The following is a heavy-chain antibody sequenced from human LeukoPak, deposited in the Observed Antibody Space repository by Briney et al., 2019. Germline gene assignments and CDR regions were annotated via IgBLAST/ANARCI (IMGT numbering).Heavy chain of an antibody. D-gene: IGHD3-10*01. CDR3: ARGFGSGSYYPFDY. V-gene: IGHV3-7*03. J-gene: IGHJ4*02. Sequence: GGSLRLSCAASGFTFSSYWMNWARQAPGKGLEWVASINHNGNVNYYVDSVKGRFTISRDNAKNSLYLQMNSLRAEDTALYHCARGFGSGSYYPFDYWGQGTLVTVSS. CDR2: INHNGNVN. CDR1: GFTFSSYW.